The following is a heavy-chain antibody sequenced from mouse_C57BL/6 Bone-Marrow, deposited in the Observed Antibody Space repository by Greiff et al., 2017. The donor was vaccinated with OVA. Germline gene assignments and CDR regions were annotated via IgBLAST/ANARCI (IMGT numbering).Heavy chain of an antibody. V-gene: IGHV5-17*01. CDR2: ISSGSSTI. J-gene: IGHJ4*01. CDR1: GFTFSDYG. Sequence: EVQLVESGGGLVKPGGSLKLSCAASGFTFSDYGMHWVRQAPEKGLEWVAYISSGSSTISYADTVKGRFTISRDNAKNTLFLQMTSLGSEDTAIYYCARRAHYYGSSYAMDYWGQGTSVTVSS. CDR3: ARRAHYYGSSYAMDY. D-gene: IGHD1-1*01.